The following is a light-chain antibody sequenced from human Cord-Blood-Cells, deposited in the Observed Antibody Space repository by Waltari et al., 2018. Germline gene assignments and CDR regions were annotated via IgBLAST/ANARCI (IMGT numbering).Light chain of an antibody. CDR2: AAS. CDR3: QQYYSYPQT. J-gene: IGKJ1*01. CDR1: QGISSY. V-gene: IGKV1-8*01. Sequence: AIRMTQPPSSFSASTGDRVTITCRSSQGISSYLSWYQQKPGKAPKLLIYAASTLQSGVPARFSGSGSGTDFTLTISCLQSEDVATYYCQQYYSYPQTFGQGTKVEIK.